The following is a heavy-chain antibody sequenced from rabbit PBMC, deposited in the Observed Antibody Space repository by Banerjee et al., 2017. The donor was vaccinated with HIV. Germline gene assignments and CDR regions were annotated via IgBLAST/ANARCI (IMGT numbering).Heavy chain of an antibody. J-gene: IGHJ6*01. CDR2: SDPVLGST. CDR1: GFDFNSYG. V-gene: IGHV1S39*01. CDR3: SRGLVAGVLDL. Sequence: QEQLVESGGGLVQPGGSLTLSCKASGFDFNSYGVSWVRQAPGKGLEWIGYSDPVLGSTHYASWVNGRFTISKTSSTTVTLQMTSLTAADTATYFCSRGLVAGVLDLWGQGTLVTVS. D-gene: IGHD3-3*01.